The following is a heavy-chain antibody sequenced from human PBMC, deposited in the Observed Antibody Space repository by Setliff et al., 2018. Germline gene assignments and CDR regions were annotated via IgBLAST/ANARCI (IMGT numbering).Heavy chain of an antibody. CDR3: VRALAYYYMDV. V-gene: IGHV3-48*01. Sequence: GGSLRLSCEASGFTFSSYSMNWVRQAPGKGLEWVAHISYSSGSISYADSVKGRFTISRDNAKNSLYLHMNSLRAEDTAIYYCVRALAYYYMDVWGKGTTVTVSS. J-gene: IGHJ6*03. CDR2: ISYSSGSI. CDR1: GFTFSSYS.